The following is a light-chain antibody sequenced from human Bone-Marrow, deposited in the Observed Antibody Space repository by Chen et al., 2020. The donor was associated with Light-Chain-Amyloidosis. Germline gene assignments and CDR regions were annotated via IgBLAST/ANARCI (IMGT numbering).Light chain of an antibody. CDR1: SSNIGSNT. J-gene: IGLJ3*02. V-gene: IGLV1-44*01. CDR2: SND. Sequence: SVLTQPPSASGTPGQRVNISCSGSSSNIGSNTVNWYQQLPGTDPKLLRFSNDQRPSGVPDRFSGSKSGTSASLAISGLQSEDEAEYYCATWDDSLKVIGGGTKLTVL. CDR3: ATWDDSLKV.